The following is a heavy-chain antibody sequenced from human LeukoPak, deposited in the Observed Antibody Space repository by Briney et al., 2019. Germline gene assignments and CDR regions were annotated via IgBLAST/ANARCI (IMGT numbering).Heavy chain of an antibody. J-gene: IGHJ4*02. D-gene: IGHD5-24*01. CDR3: AKDIRDGYNWIFDY. CDR1: GGSISSYY. CDR2: IYTSGST. Sequence: PSETLSLTCTVSGGSISSYYWSWIRQPAGKGLEWIGRIYTSGSTNYNPSLKSRVTMSVDTSKNQFSLKLSSVTAADTAVYYCAKDIRDGYNWIFDYWGQGTLVTVSS. V-gene: IGHV4-4*07.